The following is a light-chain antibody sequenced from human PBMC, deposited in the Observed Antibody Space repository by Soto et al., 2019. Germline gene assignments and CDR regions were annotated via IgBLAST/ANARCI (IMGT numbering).Light chain of an antibody. CDR3: QQSEKWFHT. CDR2: AAS. Sequence: EVVMTQSPATLSVSPGERATLSCRASESLSGNLAWYQQKPGQAPRLLIYAASTRATGIPARFSGSGYGTEFTLTISGLHSEDFGVSYWQQSEKWFHTFGQGTRLDIK. CDR1: ESLSGN. J-gene: IGKJ5*01. V-gene: IGKV3-15*01.